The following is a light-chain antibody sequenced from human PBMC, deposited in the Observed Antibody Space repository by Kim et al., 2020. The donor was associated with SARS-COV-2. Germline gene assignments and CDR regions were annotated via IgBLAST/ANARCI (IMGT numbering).Light chain of an antibody. CDR1: AGPVTSYHY. Sequence: TVTLTCDYSAGPVTSYHYPYWIQQKPGQAPRTLIYGTSKTHSWTPARFSGSLIGGKAALTLSGAQPEDEADYYCLLTYGDPRPWVFGGGTKVTVL. V-gene: IGLV7-46*01. J-gene: IGLJ3*02. CDR3: LLTYGDPRPWV. CDR2: GTS.